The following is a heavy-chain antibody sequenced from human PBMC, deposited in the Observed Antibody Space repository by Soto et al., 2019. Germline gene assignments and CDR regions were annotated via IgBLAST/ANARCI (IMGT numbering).Heavy chain of an antibody. J-gene: IGHJ4*02. CDR2: ISYDGSNK. Sequence: QVQLVESGGGVVQPGRSLRLSCAASGFTFSSYGMHWVRQAPGKGLEWVAVISYDGSNKYYADSVKGRFTISRDNSKNTLYLQMNSLRAEDTAVYYCAKSRGRGRIAARPSDYWGQGTPVTVSS. D-gene: IGHD6-6*01. CDR1: GFTFSSYG. V-gene: IGHV3-30*18. CDR3: AKSRGRGRIAARPSDY.